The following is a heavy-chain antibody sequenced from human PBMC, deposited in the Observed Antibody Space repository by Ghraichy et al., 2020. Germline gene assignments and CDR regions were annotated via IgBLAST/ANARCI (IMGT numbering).Heavy chain of an antibody. J-gene: IGHJ3*02. CDR1: DESFSDHF. CDR2: INHSGST. V-gene: IGHV4-34*01. CDR3: ARMHAWASNAFDI. D-gene: IGHD3-16*01. Sequence: SETLSLTCAVYDESFSDHFWSWIRQPPGKGLEWIGEINHSGSTKYNPSLKSRVTISVDTSKNQFSLNLTSVTAADTAVYYCARMHAWASNAFDIWGQGTTVTVSS.